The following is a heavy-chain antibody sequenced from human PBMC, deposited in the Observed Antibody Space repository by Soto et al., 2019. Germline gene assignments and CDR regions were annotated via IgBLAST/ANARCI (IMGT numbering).Heavy chain of an antibody. CDR1: GFTFINYA. J-gene: IGHJ2*01. CDR2: ISGGGDRT. Sequence: EVQLLESGGGLVQPGGSLRLSCVGSGFTFINYAMNWVRQAPGKGLEWVSGISGGGDRTFDADSVKGRFTISRDNSKNTVNLQMNSLRADDTAVYYCVRNVLGSTIRPDYWYFDLWGRGPLVTVSS. CDR3: VRNVLGSTIRPDYWYFDL. V-gene: IGHV3-23*01. D-gene: IGHD3-16*01.